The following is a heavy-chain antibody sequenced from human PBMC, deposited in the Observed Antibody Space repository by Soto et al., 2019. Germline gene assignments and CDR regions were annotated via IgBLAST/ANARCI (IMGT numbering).Heavy chain of an antibody. CDR3: GRSDSSGYYCVY. V-gene: IGHV1-46*01. Sequence: GASVKVSCKASGYTFTNYYMHWVRQAPGQGLEWMGIINPSGGSTSYAQKFQGRVTMTRDTSTSTVYMELSSLRSEDTAVYYCGRSDSSGYYCVYWGQGTLVTVSS. CDR2: INPSGGST. D-gene: IGHD3-22*01. CDR1: GYTFTNYY. J-gene: IGHJ4*02.